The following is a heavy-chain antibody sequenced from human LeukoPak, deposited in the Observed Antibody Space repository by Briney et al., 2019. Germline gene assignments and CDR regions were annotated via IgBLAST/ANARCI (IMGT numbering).Heavy chain of an antibody. CDR3: ARLWFGESIDY. V-gene: IGHV3-11*04. Sequence: GGSLRLSCAVSGFTFSDYYMSWIRQAPGKGLEWVSYISSGGSTISHADSVKGRFTISRDNAENSLYLQMNSLRAEDTAVYYCARLWFGESIDYWGQGTLVTVSS. CDR2: ISSGGSTI. D-gene: IGHD3-10*01. J-gene: IGHJ4*02. CDR1: GFTFSDYY.